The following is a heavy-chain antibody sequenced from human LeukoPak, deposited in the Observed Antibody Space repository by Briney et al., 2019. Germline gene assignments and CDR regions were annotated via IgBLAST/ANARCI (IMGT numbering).Heavy chain of an antibody. CDR1: GFTFSSYW. Sequence: PGGSLRLSCAASGFTFSSYWMSWVRQAPGKGLEWAANIKQDGSEKYYVDSVKGRFTISRDNAKNSLYLQMNSLRAEDTAVYYCARDSADFWSGYYTAAFDIWGQGTMVTVSS. CDR3: ARDSADFWSGYYTAAFDI. D-gene: IGHD3-3*01. J-gene: IGHJ3*02. V-gene: IGHV3-7*01. CDR2: IKQDGSEK.